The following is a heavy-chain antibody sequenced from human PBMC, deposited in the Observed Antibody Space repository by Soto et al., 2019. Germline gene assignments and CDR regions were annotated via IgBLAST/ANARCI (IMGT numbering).Heavy chain of an antibody. J-gene: IGHJ4*02. CDR1: GFTFSSYA. V-gene: IGHV3-23*01. Sequence: EVQLLESGGGLVQPGGSLRLSCAASGFTFSSYAMRWVRQAPVKGLEWVSAISGSGDSTYYADSVKGRFTISKDNSKNTLYLQMNSLRAEDTVVYYCASRGSGSYYDYWGQGTLVTVSS. D-gene: IGHD1-26*01. CDR3: ASRGSGSYYDY. CDR2: ISGSGDST.